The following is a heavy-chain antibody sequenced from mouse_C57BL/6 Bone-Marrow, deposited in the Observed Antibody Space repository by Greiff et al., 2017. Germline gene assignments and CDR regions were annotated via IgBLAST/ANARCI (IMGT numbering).Heavy chain of an antibody. CDR1: GYTFTSYW. CDR2: IDPSDSYT. J-gene: IGHJ2*01. D-gene: IGHD2-12*01. V-gene: IGHV1-69*01. Sequence: QVQLQQPGAELVMPGASVKLSCKASGYTFTSYWMHWVKQRPGQGLEWIGEIDPSDSYTNYNQKFKGKSTLTVDKSSSTAYMQLSSLTSEDSAVYYCAREGAYDRSYFDYWGQGTTLTVSS. CDR3: AREGAYDRSYFDY.